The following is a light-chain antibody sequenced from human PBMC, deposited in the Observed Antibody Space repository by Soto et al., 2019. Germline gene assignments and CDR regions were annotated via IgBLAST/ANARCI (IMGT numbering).Light chain of an antibody. J-gene: IGKJ4*01. Sequence: DIQMTQSPSSVSASVGARVTITCRASQSISSYLAWYQQRPGKAPKLMMYKASTLHSGVPSRFSGSGSGTQCTLTINSLQSEDVAVYYCQRYNNWPLTFGGGTKVDI. CDR2: KAS. CDR1: QSISSY. V-gene: IGKV1-12*01. CDR3: QRYNNWPLT.